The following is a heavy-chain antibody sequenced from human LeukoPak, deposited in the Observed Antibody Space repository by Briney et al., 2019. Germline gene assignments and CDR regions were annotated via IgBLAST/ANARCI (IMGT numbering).Heavy chain of an antibody. D-gene: IGHD1-26*01. Sequence: SETLSLTCTVSGGSISSYYWSWMRQPPGKGLEWIGYIYYSGSTNYNPSLKSRVTISVDTSKNQFSLKLSSVTAADTAVYYCARSPSGRGAFDIWGQGTMVTVSS. J-gene: IGHJ3*02. CDR3: ARSPSGRGAFDI. CDR2: IYYSGST. V-gene: IGHV4-59*01. CDR1: GGSISSYY.